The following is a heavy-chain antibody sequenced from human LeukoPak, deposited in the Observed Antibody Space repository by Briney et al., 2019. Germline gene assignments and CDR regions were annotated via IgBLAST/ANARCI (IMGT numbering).Heavy chain of an antibody. J-gene: IGHJ4*02. V-gene: IGHV3-43*01. CDR1: GFMFDDYT. Sequence: PGGSLRLSCAASGFMFDDYTMYWVRQAPGKGLEWVSLINWDGGSTYYAGSVKGRFTISRDNSKNSLYLQMNSLRTEDTALYYCAKGDVDSPMNFYHWGQGTLVTVSS. CDR2: INWDGGST. D-gene: IGHD5-18*01. CDR3: AKGDVDSPMNFYH.